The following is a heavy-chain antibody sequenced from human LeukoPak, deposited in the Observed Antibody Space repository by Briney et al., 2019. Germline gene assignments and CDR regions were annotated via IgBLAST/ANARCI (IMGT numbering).Heavy chain of an antibody. Sequence: PSETLSLTCTVSGGSISSSSYYWGWIRQPPGKGLEWIGSIYYSGSTYYNPSLKSRVTISVDTSKNQFSLKLSSVTAADTAVYYCAIYYDSSGYYWGYYYGMDVWGQGTTVTVSS. CDR2: IYYSGST. J-gene: IGHJ6*02. CDR3: AIYYDSSGYYWGYYYGMDV. D-gene: IGHD3-22*01. V-gene: IGHV4-39*01. CDR1: GGSISSSSYY.